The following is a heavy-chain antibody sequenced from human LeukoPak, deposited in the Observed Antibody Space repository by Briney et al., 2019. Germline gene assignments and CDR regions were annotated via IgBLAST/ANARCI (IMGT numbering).Heavy chain of an antibody. CDR1: GFTVSINY. CDR3: LCYHDSSSYVDY. Sequence: GGSLRLSCAASGFTVSINYMMWVRQAPGKGLEWISAIFRDDSTYYAVSVKGRLTISRDNSKNTLYLQMTSLRVDDTAMYYCLCYHDSSSYVDYWGQGALVTVS. V-gene: IGHV3-53*01. J-gene: IGHJ4*02. D-gene: IGHD3-22*01. CDR2: IFRDDST.